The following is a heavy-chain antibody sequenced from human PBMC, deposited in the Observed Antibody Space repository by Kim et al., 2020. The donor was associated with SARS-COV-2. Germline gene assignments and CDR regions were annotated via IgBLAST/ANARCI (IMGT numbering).Heavy chain of an antibody. D-gene: IGHD3-16*02. J-gene: IGHJ4*02. Sequence: GRVTITADESTSTAYMELSSLRSEDTAVYYCARTDYVWGSYRPPLYYFDYWGQGTLVTVSS. CDR3: ARTDYVWGSYRPPLYYFDY. V-gene: IGHV1-69*01.